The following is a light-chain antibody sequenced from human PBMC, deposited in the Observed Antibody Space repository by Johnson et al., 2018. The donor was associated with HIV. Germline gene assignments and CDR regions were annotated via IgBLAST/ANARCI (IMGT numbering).Light chain of an antibody. J-gene: IGLJ1*01. V-gene: IGLV1-51*01. CDR2: DNN. Sequence: QSALTQPPSVSAAPGQKVTISCSGSSSNIGNNYVSWYQQLPGTAPKLIIYDNNKRHSGIPDRLSGYKSGTSATLGITGLQPGDEADYYCGTWDSSLRAGNVVGTGTKVTVL. CDR1: SSNIGNNY. CDR3: GTWDSSLRAGNV.